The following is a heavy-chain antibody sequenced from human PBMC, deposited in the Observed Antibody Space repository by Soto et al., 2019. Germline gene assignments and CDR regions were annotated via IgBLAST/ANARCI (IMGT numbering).Heavy chain of an antibody. Sequence: ASVKVSCKASGYTFTNYIITWVRQAPGQGLEWMGWIIGYNGNTNYAQNFQGRVTMTADTSTSTAYMDLRSLRSDDTAVYYCARRSAYSTSFDAFDIWGQGTMVTVSS. CDR2: IIGYNGNT. D-gene: IGHD6-6*01. CDR3: ARRSAYSTSFDAFDI. J-gene: IGHJ3*02. V-gene: IGHV1-18*01. CDR1: GYTFTNYI.